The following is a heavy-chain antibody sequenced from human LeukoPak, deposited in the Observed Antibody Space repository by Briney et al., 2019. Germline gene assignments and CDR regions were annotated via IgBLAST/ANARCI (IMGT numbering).Heavy chain of an antibody. Sequence: GGSQRLSCAASGFVFSTYWMSWVRQAPGKGLEWVANIKYDGSDIFYADSVKGRFTISRDNTRESLFLQMNSLRAGDTAVYYCAREAGHGMDVWGQGTTVTVSS. CDR1: GFVFSTYW. V-gene: IGHV3-7*01. CDR2: IKYDGSDI. J-gene: IGHJ6*02. CDR3: AREAGHGMDV. D-gene: IGHD6-19*01.